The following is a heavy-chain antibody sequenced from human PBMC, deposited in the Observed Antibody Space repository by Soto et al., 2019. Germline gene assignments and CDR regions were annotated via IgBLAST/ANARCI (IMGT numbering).Heavy chain of an antibody. Sequence: WGSLRLSCAASGFTFSNYGMHWVRQAPGKGLEWVAIIWYYGNNAYYAGSVKVRFTISSDSSKNTVYLQMSSLRAEDTAVYYCARGYSRGYSASDYWGQGTMVTVSA. J-gene: IGHJ4*02. V-gene: IGHV3-33*01. CDR3: ARGYSRGYSASDY. CDR2: IWYYGNNA. D-gene: IGHD3-22*01. CDR1: GFTFSNYG.